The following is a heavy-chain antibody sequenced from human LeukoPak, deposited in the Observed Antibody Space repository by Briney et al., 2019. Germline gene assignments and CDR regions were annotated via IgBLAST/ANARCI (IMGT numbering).Heavy chain of an antibody. J-gene: IGHJ4*02. CDR3: TTDSGSCYSCFDY. D-gene: IGHD2-15*01. Sequence: GGSLRLSCAASGFTFGSYSMNWVRQAPGKGLEWVGRIKSKTDGGTTDYAAPVKGRFTISRDDSKNTLYLQMNSLKTEDTAVYYCTTDSGSCYSCFDYWGQGTLVTVSS. V-gene: IGHV3-15*07. CDR2: IKSKTDGGTT. CDR1: GFTFGSYS.